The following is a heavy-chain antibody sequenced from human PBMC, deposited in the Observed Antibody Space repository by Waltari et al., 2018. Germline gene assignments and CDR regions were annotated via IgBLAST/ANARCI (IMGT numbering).Heavy chain of an antibody. V-gene: IGHV2-5*01. D-gene: IGHD3-22*01. J-gene: IGHJ4*02. CDR3: AHHYRDPIYYDSSGYPYYFDY. Sequence: VGWIRQPPGKALEWLALIYWNDDKRYSPSLKSRLTITKDTSKNQVVLTMTNMDPVDTATYYCAHHYRDPIYYDSSGYPYYFDYWGQGTLVTVSS. CDR2: IYWNDDK.